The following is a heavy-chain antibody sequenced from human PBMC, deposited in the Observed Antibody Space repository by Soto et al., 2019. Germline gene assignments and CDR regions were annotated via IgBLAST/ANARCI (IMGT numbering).Heavy chain of an antibody. J-gene: IGHJ4*02. D-gene: IGHD1-7*01. V-gene: IGHV4-59*01. CDR3: GRGEVDRYNWNYGIDY. Sequence: PSETLSLTCTVSGGSISSYYWSWIRHPPGKGLEWIGYIYYSGNTNYNPSLKSRVTISVDTSKNQFSLKLSSVTAADTAVYYCGRGEVDRYNWNYGIDYWGQGTLVTVSS. CDR2: IYYSGNT. CDR1: GGSISSYY.